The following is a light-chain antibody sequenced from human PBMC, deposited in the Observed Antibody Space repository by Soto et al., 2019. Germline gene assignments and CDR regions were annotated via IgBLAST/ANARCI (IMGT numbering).Light chain of an antibody. V-gene: IGKV3-15*01. CDR2: GAS. Sequence: EIVMTQSPATLSVSPGERATLSCRASQSVSSNLAWYQQQPGQAPRLLIYGASTRATGIPARFSGSGSGTEFTLTISSLQSEDFAVYYCQQYHNWPPGATFGPGTKVDIK. CDR3: QQYHNWPPGAT. J-gene: IGKJ3*01. CDR1: QSVSSN.